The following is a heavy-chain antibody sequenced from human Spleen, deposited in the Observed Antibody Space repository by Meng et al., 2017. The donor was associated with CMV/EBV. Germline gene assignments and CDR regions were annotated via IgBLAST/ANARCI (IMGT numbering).Heavy chain of an antibody. D-gene: IGHD1-7*01. CDR3: VRDRRYNWNYGVYYGMDV. J-gene: IGHJ6*02. CDR1: GGSFSGYP. Sequence: SETLSLTCAVYGGSFSGYPWSWIRQPPGKGLEWIGSMYHSGDTYYNPSLKSRVTISVDTSKNQFSLKLISVTAADTAVYYCVRDRRYNWNYGVYYGMDVWGQGTTVTVSS. V-gene: IGHV4-34*01. CDR2: MYHSGDT.